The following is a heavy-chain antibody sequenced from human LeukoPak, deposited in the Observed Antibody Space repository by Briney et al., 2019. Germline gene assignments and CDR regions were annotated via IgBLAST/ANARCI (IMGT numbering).Heavy chain of an antibody. V-gene: IGHV3-7*05. Sequence: GGSPLLSCAASGFIFSNYWMSWVRQAPGKGLDWVANIKQDGSEKYYVDSVKGRFTLSRDNAKNSLYLQMDSLRAEDTAVYYCARMAGGLWDYWGQGTLVTVSS. CDR1: GFIFSNYW. CDR3: ARMAGGLWDY. D-gene: IGHD3-10*01. CDR2: IKQDGSEK. J-gene: IGHJ4*02.